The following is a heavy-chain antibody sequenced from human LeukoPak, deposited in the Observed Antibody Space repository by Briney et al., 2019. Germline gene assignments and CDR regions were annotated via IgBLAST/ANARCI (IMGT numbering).Heavy chain of an antibody. V-gene: IGHV3-48*01. CDR2: ISSSSSTI. CDR3: ARGGYCSGGSCYLDY. Sequence: GGSLRLSCAASGFTFSSYSMNWVRQAPGKGLEWVSYISSSSSTIYYADSVKGRFTISRDNAKNSLYLQMNSLRAEDTAVYYCARGGYCSGGSCYLDYWGQGTLVTVSS. J-gene: IGHJ4*02. D-gene: IGHD2-15*01. CDR1: GFTFSSYS.